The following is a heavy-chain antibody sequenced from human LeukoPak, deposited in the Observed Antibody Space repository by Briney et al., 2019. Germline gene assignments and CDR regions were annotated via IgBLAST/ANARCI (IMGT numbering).Heavy chain of an antibody. CDR1: GGSISSSNW. J-gene: IGHJ3*02. V-gene: IGHV4-4*02. CDR2: IYHSGST. CDR3: ARDHEELGSYSSSWYSPRLGAFDI. Sequence: PSETLSLTCAVSGGSISSSNWWSWVRQPPGKGLEWIGEIYHSGSTNYNPSLKSRVTISVDTSKNQFSLKLSSVTAADTAVYYCARDHEELGSYSSSWYSPRLGAFDIWGQGTMVTVSS. D-gene: IGHD6-13*01.